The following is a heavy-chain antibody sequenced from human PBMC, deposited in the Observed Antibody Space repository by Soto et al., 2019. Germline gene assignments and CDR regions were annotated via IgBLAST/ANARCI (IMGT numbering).Heavy chain of an antibody. CDR3: ANQELARYTVFQKPHFDY. J-gene: IGHJ4*02. Sequence: PGGSLRLSCAASGFTFSSYAMSWVRQAPGKGLEWVSAISGSGGSTYYADSVKGRFTISRDNSKNTLYLQMNSLRAEDTAVYYCANQELARYTVFQKPHFDYWGQGTLVTVSS. CDR2: ISGSGGST. D-gene: IGHD1-1*01. V-gene: IGHV3-23*01. CDR1: GFTFSSYA.